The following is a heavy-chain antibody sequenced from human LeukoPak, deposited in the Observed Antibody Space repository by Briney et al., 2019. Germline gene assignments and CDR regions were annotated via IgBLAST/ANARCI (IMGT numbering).Heavy chain of an antibody. Sequence: SETLSLTCTVSGDSISSYDWSWIRQPAGKGLEWIGRVYTSGNTFYNPSLTSRVTLSVDTSKNQFSLRLNSVTAADTAVYFCARGFYCSGGSCYFDYWGQGTLVTVSS. CDR1: GDSISSYD. J-gene: IGHJ4*02. V-gene: IGHV4-4*07. CDR2: VYTSGNT. CDR3: ARGFYCSGGSCYFDY. D-gene: IGHD2-15*01.